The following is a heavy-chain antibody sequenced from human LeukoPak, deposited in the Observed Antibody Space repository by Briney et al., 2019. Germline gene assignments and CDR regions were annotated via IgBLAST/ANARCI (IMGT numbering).Heavy chain of an antibody. J-gene: IGHJ4*02. CDR3: ARGRRTGTTGDY. V-gene: IGHV4-59*01. CDR1: GGSISSYY. D-gene: IGHD1-14*01. CDR2: IYYSGST. Sequence: SSETLSLTCTVSGGSISSYYWSWIRQPPGKGLEWIGYIYYSGSTNYNPSLKSRVTISVDTSKNQFSLKLSSVTAADTAVYYCARGRRTGTTGDYWGQGTLVTVSS.